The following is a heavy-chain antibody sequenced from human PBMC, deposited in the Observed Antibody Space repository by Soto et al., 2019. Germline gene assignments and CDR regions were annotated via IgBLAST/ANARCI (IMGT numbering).Heavy chain of an antibody. CDR3: AREDAGGPAIDY. CDR1: GGSISSGGYY. V-gene: IGHV4-31*03. J-gene: IGHJ4*02. D-gene: IGHD6-25*01. CDR2: IYYSGST. Sequence: SETLSLTCTVSGGSISSGGYYWSWIRQHPGKGLEWIGYIYYSGSTYYKPSLKSRVTISVDTSKNQFSLKLSSVTAADTAVYYCAREDAGGPAIDYWGQGSLVTVSS.